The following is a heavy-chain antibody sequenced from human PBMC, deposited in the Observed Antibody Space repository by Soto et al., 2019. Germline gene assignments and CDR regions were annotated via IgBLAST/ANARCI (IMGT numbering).Heavy chain of an antibody. D-gene: IGHD1-26*01. CDR1: GFTFSSYA. Sequence: EVQLLESGGGLVQPGGSLRLSCAASGFTFSSYAMRWVRQATVKGLEWVSAISGSGDSTYYADSVKGRFTISRDNSKNTLYLQMNSLRAEDTAVYYCARRGSGSYYDYWGQGTLVTVSS. CDR3: ARRGSGSYYDY. CDR2: ISGSGDST. V-gene: IGHV3-23*01. J-gene: IGHJ4*02.